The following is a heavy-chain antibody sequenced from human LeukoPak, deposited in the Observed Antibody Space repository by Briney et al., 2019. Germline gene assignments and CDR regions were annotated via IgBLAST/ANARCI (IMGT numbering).Heavy chain of an antibody. D-gene: IGHD1-26*01. V-gene: IGHV3-30*18. CDR3: AKDLSVVGVGVAFDI. J-gene: IGHJ3*02. Sequence: GGSLRLSCAASGFTFSSYSMNWVRQAPGKGLEWVAVISYDGSNKYYADSVKGRFTISRDNSKNTLYLQMNSLRAEDTAVYYCAKDLSVVGVGVAFDIWGQGTMVTVSS. CDR1: GFTFSSYS. CDR2: ISYDGSNK.